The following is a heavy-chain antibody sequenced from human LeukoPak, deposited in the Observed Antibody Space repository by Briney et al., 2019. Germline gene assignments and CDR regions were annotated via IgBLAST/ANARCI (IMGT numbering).Heavy chain of an antibody. CDR3: ASGGSTGARPFDP. D-gene: IGHD3-10*01. CDR2: IKQGGNEI. Sequence: GGSLRLSCVASGFTFSGYWMSWVRQAPGKGLEWVADIKQGGNEIHYVDSVKGRFTISRDNAKNSLYLQMNSLRAEDTAVYYCASGGSTGARPFDPWGQGTLVTVSS. V-gene: IGHV3-7*01. CDR1: GFTFSGYW. J-gene: IGHJ5*02.